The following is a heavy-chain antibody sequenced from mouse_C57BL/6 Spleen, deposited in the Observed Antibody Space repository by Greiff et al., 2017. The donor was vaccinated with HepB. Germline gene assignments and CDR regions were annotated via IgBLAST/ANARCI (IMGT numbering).Heavy chain of an antibody. J-gene: IGHJ1*03. V-gene: IGHV1-64*01. CDR1: GYTFTSYW. CDR3: AREGILPRYFDV. Sequence: QVQLQQPGAELVKPGASVKLSCKASGYTFTSYWMHWVKQRPGQGLEWIGMIHPNSGSTNYNEKFKSKATLTVDKSSSTAYMQLSCLTSEDSAVYYCAREGILPRYFDVWGTGTTVTVSS. CDR2: IHPNSGST.